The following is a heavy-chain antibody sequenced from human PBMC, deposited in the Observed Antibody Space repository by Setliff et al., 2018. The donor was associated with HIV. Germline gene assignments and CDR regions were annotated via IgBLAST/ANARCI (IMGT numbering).Heavy chain of an antibody. CDR1: GGPFSSSSYY. J-gene: IGHJ4*02. V-gene: IGHV4-39*01. CDR2: LRHSGTT. D-gene: IGHD5-12*01. CDR3: ARQMPIPGIAITPGDY. Sequence: SETLSLTCTVSGGPFSSSSYYWGWIRQPPGKGLEWIGSLRHSGTTSYNPSLKSRVTISVDTSKSQFSLTLTSVTAADTAVYYCARQMPIPGIAITPGDYWGQGALVTVS.